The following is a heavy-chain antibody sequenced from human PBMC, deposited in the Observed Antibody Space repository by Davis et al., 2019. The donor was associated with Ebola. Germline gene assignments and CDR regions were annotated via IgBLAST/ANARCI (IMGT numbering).Heavy chain of an antibody. CDR2: ISYDGTNK. D-gene: IGHD1-7*01. CDR1: GFTFSSYG. CDR3: AREGELWITFPDY. Sequence: GESLKISCAASGFTFSSYGMHWVRQAPGKGLEWVAIISYDGTNKYYADSVKGRFTISRDNSKNTLYLQMNSLRAEDTAVYYCAREGELWITFPDYWGQGTLVTVS. J-gene: IGHJ4*02. V-gene: IGHV3-30*03.